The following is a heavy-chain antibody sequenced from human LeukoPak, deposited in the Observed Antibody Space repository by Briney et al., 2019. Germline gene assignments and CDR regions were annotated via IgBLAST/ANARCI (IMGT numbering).Heavy chain of an antibody. CDR1: GFTSRFSFSDSY. Sequence: PGGSLRLSCAASGFTSRFSFSDSYMSWIRQAPGKGLEWLSFISNSVNTIHYADSVRGRFTISRDNAKNSLYLQMNSLRAEDTALYYCARLDSSGYYSSSNFDCWGQGTLVTVSS. D-gene: IGHD3-22*01. CDR3: ARLDSSGYYSSSNFDC. CDR2: ISNSVNTI. J-gene: IGHJ4*02. V-gene: IGHV3-11*01.